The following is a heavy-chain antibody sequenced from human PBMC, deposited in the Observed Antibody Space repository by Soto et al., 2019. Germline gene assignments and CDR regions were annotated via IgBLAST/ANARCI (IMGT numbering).Heavy chain of an antibody. CDR2: IYYSGST. CDR3: ARGAYGDYIGFDP. Sequence: QLQLQESGPGLVKPSETLSLTCTVSGGSISSSSYYWGWIRQPPGKGLEWIGSIYYSGSTYYNPSLKSRVTLSVDTSKNQFSLRLSSVTAADTAVYYCARGAYGDYIGFDPWGQGTLVTVSS. D-gene: IGHD4-17*01. V-gene: IGHV4-39*01. CDR1: GGSISSSSYY. J-gene: IGHJ5*02.